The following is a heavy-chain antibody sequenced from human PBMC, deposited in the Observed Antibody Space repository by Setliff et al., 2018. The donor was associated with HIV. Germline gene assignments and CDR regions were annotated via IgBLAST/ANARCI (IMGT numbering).Heavy chain of an antibody. CDR1: GDSIHSVTSY. CDR3: ARHTAVNVSPSGLDYYYIDV. V-gene: IGHV4-39*01. D-gene: IGHD3-9*01. Sequence: PSETLSLTCTVSGDSIHSVTSYWGWFRQSPGKGLEWIGTIYYTGYTFNNPSLTSRVTMSVDTSKSQFSLKLQSVTAADTAIYYCARHTAVNVSPSGLDYYYIDVWAKGTSVTVSS. J-gene: IGHJ6*03. CDR2: IYYTGYT.